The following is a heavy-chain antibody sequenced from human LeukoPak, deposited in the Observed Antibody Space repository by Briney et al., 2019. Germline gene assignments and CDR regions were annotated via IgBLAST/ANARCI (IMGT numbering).Heavy chain of an antibody. CDR1: GFTFSSYS. CDR3: ARDRTGPYDAFDI. D-gene: IGHD7-27*01. Sequence: PGGSLRLSCAASGFTFSSYSMKWVRQAPGKGLEWVSSISSSSSYIYYADSVKGRFTISRDNAKNSLYPQMNSLRAEDTTVYYCARDRTGPYDAFDIWGQGTMVTVSS. V-gene: IGHV3-21*01. J-gene: IGHJ3*02. CDR2: ISSSSSYI.